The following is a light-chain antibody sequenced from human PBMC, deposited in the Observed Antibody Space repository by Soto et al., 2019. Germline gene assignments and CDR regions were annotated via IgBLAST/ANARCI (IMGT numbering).Light chain of an antibody. CDR2: GAS. Sequence: ELVMTQAPSTLSASPGERATLSCRASQSSRTTLAWYQQKPGQPPRLLIYGASTRATGIPARFSGSGSGTEFSLSSSSLQSADFAVYHCQQSEKWPPTCGKGTNVEIK. CDR3: QQSEKWPPT. CDR1: QSSRTT. J-gene: IGKJ1*01. V-gene: IGKV3D-15*01.